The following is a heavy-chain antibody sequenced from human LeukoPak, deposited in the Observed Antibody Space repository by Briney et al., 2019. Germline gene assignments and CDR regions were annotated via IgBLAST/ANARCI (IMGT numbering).Heavy chain of an antibody. CDR1: GFTFSSYS. CDR2: ISSSSSTI. Sequence: GGSLRLSCAASGFTFSSYSMNWVRQAPGKGLEWVSYISSSSSTIYYADSVKGRFTISRDNAKNSLYLQMNSLRAEDTAVYYCARKVRSIFGVVINYYYMDVWGKGTTVTVSS. D-gene: IGHD3-3*01. CDR3: ARKVRSIFGVVINYYYMDV. J-gene: IGHJ6*03. V-gene: IGHV3-48*01.